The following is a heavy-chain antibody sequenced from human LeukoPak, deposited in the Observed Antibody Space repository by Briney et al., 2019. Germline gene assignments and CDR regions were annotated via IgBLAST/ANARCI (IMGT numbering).Heavy chain of an antibody. D-gene: IGHD6-19*01. V-gene: IGHV4-61*02. CDR3: ARHEQWYFDY. J-gene: IGHJ4*02. Sequence: PSQTLSLTCTVSGGSISSGSYYWSWIRQPAGKGLEWIGRIYTSGSTNYNPSLKSRVTISVDTSKNQFSLKLSSVTAADTAVYYCARHEQWYFDYWGQGTLVTVSS. CDR1: GGSISSGSYY. CDR2: IYTSGST.